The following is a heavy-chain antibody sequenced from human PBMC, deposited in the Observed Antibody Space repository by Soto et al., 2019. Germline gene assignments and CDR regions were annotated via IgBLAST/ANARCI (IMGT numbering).Heavy chain of an antibody. D-gene: IGHD3-10*01. J-gene: IGHJ4*02. CDR3: AKDIIRLRPGGFDY. CDR2: ISYDGSNK. V-gene: IGHV3-30*18. Sequence: QVQLVESGGGVVQPGRSLRLSCAASGFTFSSYGMHWVRQAPGKGLEWVAVISYDGSNKYCADSVKGRFTISRDNSKNTLYLQMNSLRAEDTAVYYCAKDIIRLRPGGFDYWGQGTLVTVSS. CDR1: GFTFSSYG.